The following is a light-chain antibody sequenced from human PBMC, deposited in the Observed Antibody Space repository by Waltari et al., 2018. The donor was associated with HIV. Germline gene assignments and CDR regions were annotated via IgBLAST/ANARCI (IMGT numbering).Light chain of an antibody. Sequence: QSALTQPRSVSGSPGQSVTISCTGTSSDVGTYNYVSWYQQHPGKVPKLMIYDVNKRPSGVPDRFSGSNSGNPASLTISGLQADDEADYYCCSYAGSYTWVFGGGTKLTVL. CDR3: CSYAGSYTWV. CDR2: DVN. V-gene: IGLV2-11*01. J-gene: IGLJ3*02. CDR1: SSDVGTYNY.